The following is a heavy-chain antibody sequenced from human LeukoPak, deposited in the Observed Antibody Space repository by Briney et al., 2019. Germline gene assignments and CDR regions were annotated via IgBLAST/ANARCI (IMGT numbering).Heavy chain of an antibody. CDR2: IYTGGNT. J-gene: IGHJ4*02. D-gene: IGHD5-18*01. Sequence: GGSLRLSCAAPEFIVSSSHISWVRQAPGKGLEWVSVIYTGGNTYYADSVKGRFTVSRDNSKNTLYLQMNSLRAEDTAVYYCARVYNYGFDYWGPGTLVTASS. CDR3: ARVYNYGFDY. CDR1: EFIVSSSH. V-gene: IGHV3-53*01.